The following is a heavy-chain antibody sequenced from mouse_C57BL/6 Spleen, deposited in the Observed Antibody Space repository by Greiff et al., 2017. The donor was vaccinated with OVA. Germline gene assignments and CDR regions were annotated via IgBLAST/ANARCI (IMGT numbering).Heavy chain of an antibody. J-gene: IGHJ3*01. Sequence: QVQLQQPGAELVKPGASVKLSCKASGYTFTSYWMHWVKQRPGRGLEWIGRIDPNSGGTKYNEKFKSKATLTVDKPSSTAYMQLSSLTSEDSAVYYCASWDYYGSSSLAYWGQGTLVTVSA. CDR3: ASWDYYGSSSLAY. CDR1: GYTFTSYW. CDR2: IDPNSGGT. V-gene: IGHV1-72*01. D-gene: IGHD1-1*01.